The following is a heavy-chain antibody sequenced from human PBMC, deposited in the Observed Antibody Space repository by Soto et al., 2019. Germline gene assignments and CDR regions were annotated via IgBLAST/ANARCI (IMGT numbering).Heavy chain of an antibody. V-gene: IGHV3-23*01. CDR1: GFTFSSYA. Sequence: PGGSLRLSCAASGFTFSSYAMSWVRQAPGKGLEWVSAISGSGGGTYYADSVKGRFTISRDNSKNTLYLQMNSLRAEDTAVYYCAKAPGPMATENYFDYWGQGTLVTVSS. CDR3: AKAPGPMATENYFDY. J-gene: IGHJ4*02. D-gene: IGHD5-12*01. CDR2: ISGSGGGT.